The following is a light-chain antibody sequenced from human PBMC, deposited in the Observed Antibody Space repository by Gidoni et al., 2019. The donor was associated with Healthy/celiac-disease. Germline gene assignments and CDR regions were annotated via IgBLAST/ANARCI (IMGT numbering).Light chain of an antibody. J-gene: IGKJ4*01. CDR2: DAS. CDR1: QSVSSY. V-gene: IGKV3-11*01. Sequence: EIVLTQSPATLSLSPGERATLSCRASQSVSSYLAWYQQKPGQAPRLLIYDASNRATGIPARFSGSGSGTDFTLTISSLEPEDFAVYYCQQRSNWPGLXFXGGTKVEIK. CDR3: QQRSNWPGLX.